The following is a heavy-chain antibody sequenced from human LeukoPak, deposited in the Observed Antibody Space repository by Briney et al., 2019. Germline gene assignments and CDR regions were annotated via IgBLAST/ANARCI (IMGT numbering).Heavy chain of an antibody. CDR3: ARAGPYYDSRD. CDR2: ISSSSSTI. J-gene: IGHJ4*02. D-gene: IGHD3-22*01. V-gene: IGHV3-48*02. CDR1: GFTFSTYS. Sequence: GGSLRLSCAASGFTFSTYSMNWVRQAPGKGLEWVSYISSSSSTIYYADSVKGRFTISRDNAKNSLYLQTNSLRDEDTAVYYCARAGPYYDSRDWGQGTLVTVSS.